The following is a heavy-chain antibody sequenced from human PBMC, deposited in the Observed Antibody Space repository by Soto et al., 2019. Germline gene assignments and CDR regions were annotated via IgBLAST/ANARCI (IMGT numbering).Heavy chain of an antibody. D-gene: IGHD2-15*01. CDR2: IWYDGSNK. J-gene: IGHJ4*02. V-gene: IGHV3-33*01. CDR1: GFTFSSYG. Sequence: QVQLVESGGGVVQPGRSLRLSCAASGFTFSSYGMHWVRQAPGKGLEWVAVIWYDGSNKYYADSVKGRFTISRDNSKNPLYLQMNSLRAEDTAVYYCARDRYCSGGSCLDYWGQGTLVTVSS. CDR3: ARDRYCSGGSCLDY.